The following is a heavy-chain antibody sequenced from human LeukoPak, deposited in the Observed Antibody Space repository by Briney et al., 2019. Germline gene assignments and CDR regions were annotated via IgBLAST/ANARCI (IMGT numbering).Heavy chain of an antibody. CDR1: GGSFSVYY. CDR3: AKDEMSTFYGDYVDY. Sequence: SETLSLTCAVYGGSFSVYYWSWIRQPPGKGLEWIGEINHSGSTNYNPSLKSRVTISVDTSKNQFSLKLSSVTAADTAVYYCAKDEMSTFYGDYVDYWGQGTLVTVSS. V-gene: IGHV4-34*01. J-gene: IGHJ4*02. D-gene: IGHD4-17*01. CDR2: INHSGST.